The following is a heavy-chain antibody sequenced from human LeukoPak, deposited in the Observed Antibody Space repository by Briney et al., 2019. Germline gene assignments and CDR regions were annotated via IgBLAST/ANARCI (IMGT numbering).Heavy chain of an antibody. V-gene: IGHV4-31*03. CDR3: ARAQIVVVPAAPYNWFDP. J-gene: IGHJ5*02. D-gene: IGHD2-2*01. CDR1: GGSISSGGYY. Sequence: PSQTLSLTCTVSGGSISSGGYYWSWIRQHPGKGLEWIGYIYYSGSTYYNPSLKSRVTISVDTSKNQFSLKLSSVTAADTAVYYCARAQIVVVPAAPYNWFDPWGQGTLSPSPQ. CDR2: IYYSGST.